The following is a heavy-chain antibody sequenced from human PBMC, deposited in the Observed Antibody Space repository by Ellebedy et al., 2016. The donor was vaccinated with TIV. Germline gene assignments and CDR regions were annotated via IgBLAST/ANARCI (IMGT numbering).Heavy chain of an antibody. CDR1: GFTFSTYW. CDR3: PYSSGWYKFDD. Sequence: GESLKISCAASGFTFSTYWMHWVRQAPGKGLMWVSRINTDGSSTGYADSVKGRFTISRDNAKNTLYLQMNSLRAEDTAVYYCPYSSGWYKFDDWGQGTLVTVSS. D-gene: IGHD6-19*01. CDR2: INTDGSST. J-gene: IGHJ4*02. V-gene: IGHV3-74*01.